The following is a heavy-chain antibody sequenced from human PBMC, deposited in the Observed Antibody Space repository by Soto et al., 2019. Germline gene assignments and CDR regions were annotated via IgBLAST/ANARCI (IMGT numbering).Heavy chain of an antibody. J-gene: IGHJ3*02. CDR3: AKKREIVVGPDAFDI. V-gene: IGHV3-23*01. CDR1: GFTFSSYA. CDR2: ISGSGGST. D-gene: IGHD2-15*01. Sequence: GGSLRLSCAASGFTFSSYAMSWVRQAPGKALEWVSAISGSGGSTYYADSVKGRFTISRDNSKNTLYLQMNSLRAEDTAVYYCAKKREIVVGPDAFDIWGQGTMVTVSS.